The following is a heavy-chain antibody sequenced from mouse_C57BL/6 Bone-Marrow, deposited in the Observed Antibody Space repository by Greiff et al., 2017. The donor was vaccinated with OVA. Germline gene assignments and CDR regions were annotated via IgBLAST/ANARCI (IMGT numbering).Heavy chain of an antibody. V-gene: IGHV1-55*01. CDR2: IDPGSGST. CDR1: GYTFTSYW. CDR3: ARGPLYFDV. J-gene: IGHJ1*03. Sequence: VQLQQSGAELVKPGASVKMSCKASGYTFTSYWITWVKQRPGQGLEWIGDIDPGSGSTNYNEKFKSKATLTVDTSSSTAYMQLSSLTSDDSSVCYCARGPLYFDVWGTGTTVTVSS.